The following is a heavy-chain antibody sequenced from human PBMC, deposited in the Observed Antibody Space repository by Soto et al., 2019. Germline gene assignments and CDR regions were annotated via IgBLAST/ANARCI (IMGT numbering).Heavy chain of an antibody. V-gene: IGHV3-30*18. Sequence: QVQLVESGGGVVQPGRSLRLSCAASGFTFSSYGMHWVRQAPGKGLEWVAVISYDGSNKYYADSVKGRFTISRDNSKNSVFPQMNSLGGEDTAVYYGSKEDRPPPPCFVVVPAAPEFRCMDVWGQGTTVTVSS. CDR1: GFTFSSYG. J-gene: IGHJ6*02. CDR2: ISYDGSNK. CDR3: SKEDRPPPPCFVVVPAAPEFRCMDV. D-gene: IGHD2-2*01.